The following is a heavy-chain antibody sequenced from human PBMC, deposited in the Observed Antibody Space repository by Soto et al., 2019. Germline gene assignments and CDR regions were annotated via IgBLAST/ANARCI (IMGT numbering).Heavy chain of an antibody. V-gene: IGHV3-30*18. Sequence: GGSLRLSCAASGFTFSSYGMHWVRQAPGKGLEWVAVISYDGSNKYYADSVKGRFTISRDNSKNTLYLQMNSLRAEDTAVYYCAKDSPEGGGYLYYFDYWGQGTLVTVSS. J-gene: IGHJ4*02. D-gene: IGHD3-22*01. CDR1: GFTFSSYG. CDR3: AKDSPEGGGYLYYFDY. CDR2: ISYDGSNK.